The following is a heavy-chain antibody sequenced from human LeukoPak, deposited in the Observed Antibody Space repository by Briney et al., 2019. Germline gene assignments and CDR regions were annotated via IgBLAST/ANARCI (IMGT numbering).Heavy chain of an antibody. CDR3: ARARLYYYDSSGYWYAFDI. J-gene: IGHJ3*02. CDR1: GYTFTGYY. CDR2: INPNSGGT. D-gene: IGHD3-22*01. V-gene: IGHV1-2*02. Sequence: ASVKVSCKASGYTFTGYYMHWVRQAPGQGLEWMGWINPNSGGTNYAQKFQGRVTMTRDTSISTAYMELSRLRSDDTAVYYCARARLYYYDSSGYWYAFDIWGHGTMVTVSS.